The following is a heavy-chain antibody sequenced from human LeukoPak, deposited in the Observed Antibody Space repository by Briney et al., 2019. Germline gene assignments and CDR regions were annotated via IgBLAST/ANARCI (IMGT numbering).Heavy chain of an antibody. CDR3: ARADDSGGYYSWYFDL. Sequence: SETLSLTCAVSGGSISIYYWSWIRQPPGKGLEWIGYIYYSGSTNYNPSLKSRVTISVDTSKNQFSLKLTSVTAADTAVYYCARADDSGGYYSWYFDLWGRGTLVTVSS. CDR1: GGSISIYY. CDR2: IYYSGST. J-gene: IGHJ2*01. D-gene: IGHD3-22*01. V-gene: IGHV4-59*01.